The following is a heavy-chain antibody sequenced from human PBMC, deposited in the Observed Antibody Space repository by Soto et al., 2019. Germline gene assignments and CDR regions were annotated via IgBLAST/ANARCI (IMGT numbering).Heavy chain of an antibody. CDR3: AKIAPIYLELNY. D-gene: IGHD1-7*01. J-gene: IGHJ4*02. V-gene: IGHV3-23*01. CDR2: ISGSGGGT. CDR1: GFTFSSYA. Sequence: EVQLLESGGGLVQPGGSLRLSCAASGFTFSSYAMSWVRQAPGKGLEWVSAISGSGGGTYYADPGKGRFTISRDNSKNPRYLQMNSLRAEDTAVYYCAKIAPIYLELNYWGQGTLVTVSS.